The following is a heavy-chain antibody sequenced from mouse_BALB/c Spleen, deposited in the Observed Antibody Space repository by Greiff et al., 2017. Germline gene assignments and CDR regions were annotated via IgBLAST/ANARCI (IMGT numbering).Heavy chain of an antibody. Sequence: EVQVVESGGGLVKPGGSLKLSCAASGFTFSSYAMSWVRQTPEKRLEWVASISSVGSTYYPDSVKGRFTISRDNARNILYLQMSSLRSEDTAMYYCARSGYGNYGDYWGQGTTLTVSS. D-gene: IGHD2-1*01. J-gene: IGHJ2*01. V-gene: IGHV5-6-5*01. CDR3: ARSGYGNYGDY. CDR2: ISSVGST. CDR1: GFTFSSYA.